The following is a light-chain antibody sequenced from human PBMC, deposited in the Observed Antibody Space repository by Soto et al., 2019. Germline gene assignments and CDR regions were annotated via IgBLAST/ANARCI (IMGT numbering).Light chain of an antibody. CDR3: SSFTSINTCV. Sequence: QSALPQPASVSGSPGQSITISCTGTSSDVGGYNYVSWYQQHPGKAPKLMIYEVSNRPSGVYNRFSGSKSGNTASLTIAGLQAEDESDYYCSSFTSINTCVFGGGTKLTVL. J-gene: IGLJ3*02. CDR2: EVS. V-gene: IGLV2-14*01. CDR1: SSDVGGYNY.